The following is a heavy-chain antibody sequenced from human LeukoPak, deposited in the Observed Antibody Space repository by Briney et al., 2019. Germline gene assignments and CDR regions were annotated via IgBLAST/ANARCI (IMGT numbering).Heavy chain of an antibody. CDR1: GGSISSYY. CDR3: AGAWAAAGTIQDAFDI. J-gene: IGHJ3*02. Sequence: SETLSLTCTVSGGSISSYYWSWIRQPPGKGLEWIGYIFYSGSTNYNPSLKSRVTISVDTSKNQFSLQLSSVTAADTAVYYCAGAWAAAGTIQDAFDIWGQGTMVTVSS. V-gene: IGHV4-59*01. CDR2: IFYSGST. D-gene: IGHD6-13*01.